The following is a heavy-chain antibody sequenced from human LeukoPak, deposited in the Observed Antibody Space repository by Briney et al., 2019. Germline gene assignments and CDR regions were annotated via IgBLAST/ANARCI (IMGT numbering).Heavy chain of an antibody. J-gene: IGHJ4*02. CDR3: ARKTYSGSYYFDY. Sequence: SETLSLTCTVSGGSISSGGYYWSWIRQHPGKGLEWIGYIYYSGSTYYNPSLKSRVTISADTSKNQFSLKLSSVTAADTAVYYCARKTYSGSYYFDYWGQGTLVTVPS. D-gene: IGHD1-26*01. CDR1: GGSISSGGYY. V-gene: IGHV4-31*03. CDR2: IYYSGST.